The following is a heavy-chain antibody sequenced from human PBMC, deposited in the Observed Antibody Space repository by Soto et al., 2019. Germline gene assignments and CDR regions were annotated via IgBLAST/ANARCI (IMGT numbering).Heavy chain of an antibody. Sequence: QVQLVQSGAEVKKPGASVKVSCTASGYTFTSYYMHWVRQAPGQGLEWMGIINPSGGSTSYAQKFQGRVTRTRDTSTSTVYMELSSLRSEDTAVYYCARERTGGNDYGELVKAFDIWGQGTMVTVSS. D-gene: IGHD4-17*01. CDR2: INPSGGST. CDR3: ARERTGGNDYGELVKAFDI. V-gene: IGHV1-46*01. CDR1: GYTFTSYY. J-gene: IGHJ3*02.